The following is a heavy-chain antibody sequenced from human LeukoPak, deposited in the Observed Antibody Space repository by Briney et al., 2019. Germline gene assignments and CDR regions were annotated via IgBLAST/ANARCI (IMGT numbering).Heavy chain of an antibody. CDR2: ISNSDDTR. V-gene: IGHV3-48*02. CDR3: VRGYYSNSFDF. CDR1: GYTFTSYS. J-gene: IGHJ3*01. D-gene: IGHD2/OR15-2a*01. Sequence: GGSLRLSCAASGYTFTSYSMSWVRQAPGKGLEWVSFISNSDDTRYYADSVRGRFTISRDDAKNSLYLQMSSLRDGDTAVYYCVRGYYSNSFDFWGQGTVVTVSS.